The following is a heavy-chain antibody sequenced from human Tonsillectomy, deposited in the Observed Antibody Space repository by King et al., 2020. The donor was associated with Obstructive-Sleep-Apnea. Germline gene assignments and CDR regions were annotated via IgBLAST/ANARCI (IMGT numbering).Heavy chain of an antibody. CDR1: GGSISSSSYY. Sequence: QLQESGPGLVKPSETLSLTCTVSGGSISSSSYYWGWIRQPPGKGLEWIGSIYYSWSTYYNPSLKSRVTISVDTSKNHFSLKLSSVTAADTAVYYCARVITRNWFDPWGQGTLVTVSS. J-gene: IGHJ5*02. V-gene: IGHV4-39*07. D-gene: IGHD3-10*01. CDR3: ARVITRNWFDP. CDR2: IYYSWST.